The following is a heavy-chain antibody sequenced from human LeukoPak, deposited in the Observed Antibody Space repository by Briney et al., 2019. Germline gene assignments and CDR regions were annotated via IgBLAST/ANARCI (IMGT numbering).Heavy chain of an antibody. V-gene: IGHV1-2*02. Sequence: GASVKVSCKASGYTFTGHYMHWVRQAPGQGLEWMGWINPNSGGTNYAQKFQGRVTMTRDTSISTAYMELSRLRSDDTAVYYCARVLVGATKGWFDPWGQGTLVTVSS. J-gene: IGHJ5*02. CDR1: GYTFTGHY. CDR2: INPNSGGT. D-gene: IGHD1-26*01. CDR3: ARVLVGATKGWFDP.